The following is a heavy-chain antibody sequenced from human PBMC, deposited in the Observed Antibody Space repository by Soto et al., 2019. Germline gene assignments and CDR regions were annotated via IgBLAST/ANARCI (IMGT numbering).Heavy chain of an antibody. CDR3: ARDSRITIFGVALVEAFDI. CDR1: GYTFTSYG. CDR2: ISAYNGNT. J-gene: IGHJ3*02. V-gene: IGHV1-18*01. D-gene: IGHD3-3*01. Sequence: ASVKVSCKASGYTFTSYGISWVRQAPGQGLEWMGWISAYNGNTNYAQKLQGRVTMTTDTSTSTAYMELRSLRSDDTAVYYCARDSRITIFGVALVEAFDIWGQGTMVTVSS.